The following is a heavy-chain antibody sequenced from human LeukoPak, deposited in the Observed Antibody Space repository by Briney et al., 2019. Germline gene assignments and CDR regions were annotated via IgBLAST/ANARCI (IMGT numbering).Heavy chain of an antibody. CDR2: IKQDGSEK. V-gene: IGHV3-7*05. J-gene: IGHJ5*02. D-gene: IGHD3-3*01. Sequence: GGSLRLSCAASGFTFSSYWMSWVRQAPGKGLEWVANIKQDGSEKYYVDSVKGRFTISRDNAKNSLYLQMNSLRAEDTAVYYCARGHSITIFGVAYHWGEGTLVTVSS. CDR1: GFTFSSYW. CDR3: ARGHSITIFGVAYH.